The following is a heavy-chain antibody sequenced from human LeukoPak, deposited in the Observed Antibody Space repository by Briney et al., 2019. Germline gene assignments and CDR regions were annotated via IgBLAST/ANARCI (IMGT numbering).Heavy chain of an antibody. CDR3: ARDRPATIFGVVINFFDY. V-gene: IGHV4-61*02. J-gene: IGHJ4*02. CDR1: GGSISSGSYY. D-gene: IGHD3-3*01. CDR2: IYTSGST. Sequence: SETLSLTCTVSGGSISSGSYYWSWFRQPAEKGLEWIERIYTSGSTYYNPSLKSRVTISADTSKNQFSLNVSSVTAADTAVYYCARDRPATIFGVVINFFDYWGQGTLVTVSS.